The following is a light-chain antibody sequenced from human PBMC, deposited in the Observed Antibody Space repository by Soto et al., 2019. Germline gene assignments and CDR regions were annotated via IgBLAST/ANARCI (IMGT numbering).Light chain of an antibody. J-gene: IGKJ1*01. CDR1: YIVRNH. V-gene: IGKV3D-15*01. CDR3: QKYGDSRWK. Sequence: EIVMTRSLASLYVTPVEICIGYYIAIYIVRNHLAYYQPTPGQPPRLIIYGSSSSATGFPARFGRSGSGTEFTLTISSLEPEDFAVYYCQKYGDSRWKCGQG. CDR2: GSS.